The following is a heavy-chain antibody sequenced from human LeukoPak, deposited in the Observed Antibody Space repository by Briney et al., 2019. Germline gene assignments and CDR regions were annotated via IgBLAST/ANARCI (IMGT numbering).Heavy chain of an antibody. CDR1: GGSISSYY. D-gene: IGHD4-17*01. J-gene: IGHJ4*02. Sequence: SETLSLTCTVSGGSISSYYWSWIRQPPGKGLGWIGYIYYSGSTNYNPSLKSRVTISVDTSKNQFSLKLSSVTAADTAVYYCARYATVVSYFDYWGQGTLVTVSS. CDR2: IYYSGST. V-gene: IGHV4-59*01. CDR3: ARYATVVSYFDY.